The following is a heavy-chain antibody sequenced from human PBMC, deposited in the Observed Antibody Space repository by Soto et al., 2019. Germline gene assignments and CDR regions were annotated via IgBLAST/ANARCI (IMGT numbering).Heavy chain of an antibody. Sequence: PGGSLRLSCAASGFTFSSYGMHWVRQAPGKGLEWVAVMWYDGSNKYYVDSVKGRFTISRDNSKNTLYLQMNSLRAEDTAVYYCARDLITHDAFDIWGQGTMVTVSS. CDR1: GFTFSSYG. V-gene: IGHV3-33*01. CDR2: MWYDGSNK. D-gene: IGHD1-20*01. J-gene: IGHJ3*02. CDR3: ARDLITHDAFDI.